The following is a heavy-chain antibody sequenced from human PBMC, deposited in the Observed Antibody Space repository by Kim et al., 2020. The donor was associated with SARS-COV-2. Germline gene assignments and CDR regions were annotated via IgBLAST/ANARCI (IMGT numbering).Heavy chain of an antibody. CDR3: ARGKATQRGYFDY. Sequence: YNPSLKSRVTISVDTSKNQFSLKLSSVTAADTAVYYCARGKATQRGYFDYWGQGTLVTVSS. D-gene: IGHD5-12*01. V-gene: IGHV4-34*01. J-gene: IGHJ4*02.